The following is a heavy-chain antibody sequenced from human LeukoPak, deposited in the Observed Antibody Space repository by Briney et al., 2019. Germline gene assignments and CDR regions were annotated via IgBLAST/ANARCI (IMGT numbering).Heavy chain of an antibody. CDR1: GFTFTSYW. J-gene: IGHJ4*02. V-gene: IGHV3-7*01. Sequence: GGSLRLSCAASGFTFTSYWMSWVRQAPGKGLEWVANIDQAGSEKNYKDSVKGRFTISRDNAKNSLYLQLNSLRAEDTAVYYCARDQVGIFDYWGQGTLVTVSS. CDR2: IDQAGSEK. CDR3: ARDQVGIFDY. D-gene: IGHD1-26*01.